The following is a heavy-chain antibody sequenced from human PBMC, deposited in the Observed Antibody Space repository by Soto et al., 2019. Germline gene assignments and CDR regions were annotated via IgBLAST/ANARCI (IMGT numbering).Heavy chain of an antibody. V-gene: IGHV3-74*01. J-gene: IGHJ5*02. CDR1: GFTFSSYW. CDR2: INSDGSST. Sequence: EVQLVESGGGLVQPGGSLRLSCAASGFTFSSYWMHWVRQAPGKGLVWVSRINSDGSSTSYADSVKGRFTISRDNAKNTLYLQMTSLRAEDKAVYYCARVKEKARLLWFGFDWFDPWGQGTLVTVSS. D-gene: IGHD3-10*01. CDR3: ARVKEKARLLWFGFDWFDP.